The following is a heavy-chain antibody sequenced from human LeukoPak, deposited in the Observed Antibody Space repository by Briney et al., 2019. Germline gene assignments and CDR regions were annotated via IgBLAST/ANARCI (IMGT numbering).Heavy chain of an antibody. J-gene: IGHJ4*02. CDR1: GGSISIYY. Sequence: PSETLSLTCTVSGGSISIYYWNWIRQPAGKGLEWIGRIYTSGNTNYNPSLKSRVTVSVDTSNNHLSLNLSSVTAADTAVYYCAGRSTDPNGFDYWGQGTLVTVSS. D-gene: IGHD4-17*01. V-gene: IGHV4-4*07. CDR3: AGRSTDPNGFDY. CDR2: IYTSGNT.